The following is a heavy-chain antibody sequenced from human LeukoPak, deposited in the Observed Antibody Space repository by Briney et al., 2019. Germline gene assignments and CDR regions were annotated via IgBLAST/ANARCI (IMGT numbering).Heavy chain of an antibody. CDR1: GGSFSGYY. Sequence: SETLSLTCAVYGGSFSGYYWSWIRQPPGKGLEWIGEMNHSGSTNYNPSLKSRVTISVDTSKNQFSLKLSSVTAADTAVYYCARGLGGSYSDYWGQGTLVTVSS. V-gene: IGHV4-34*01. CDR2: MNHSGST. CDR3: ARGLGGSYSDY. D-gene: IGHD1-26*01. J-gene: IGHJ4*02.